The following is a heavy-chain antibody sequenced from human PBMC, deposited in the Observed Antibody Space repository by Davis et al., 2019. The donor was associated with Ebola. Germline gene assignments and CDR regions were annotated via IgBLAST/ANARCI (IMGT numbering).Heavy chain of an antibody. Sequence: PGGSLRLSCSVSGFTFSDYGMNWVRQAPGKGLEWVSPISSTSNYIYYADSVEGRFTISRDNAKNSLYLQMNTLRAEDTAVYYCARVYSDKLSVGIDYYYGMDVWGQGTAVTVSS. CDR2: ISSTSNYI. D-gene: IGHD4-17*01. J-gene: IGHJ6*02. CDR1: GFTFSDYG. CDR3: ARVYSDKLSVGIDYYYGMDV. V-gene: IGHV3-21*01.